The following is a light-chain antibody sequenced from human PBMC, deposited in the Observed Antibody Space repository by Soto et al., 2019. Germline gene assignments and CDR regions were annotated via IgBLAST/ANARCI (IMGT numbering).Light chain of an antibody. Sequence: QSVLTQPPSASGCPGQSVTISCTGTKSDIGVYDFVSWYQHHPGKAPRLIIYEVVRRPSGVPDRFSGSKSGNTASLTVSGLQAADEADYFCKSYAGSNTYVFGSGTKVTVL. J-gene: IGLJ1*01. CDR2: EVV. CDR1: KSDIGVYDF. CDR3: KSYAGSNTYV. V-gene: IGLV2-8*01.